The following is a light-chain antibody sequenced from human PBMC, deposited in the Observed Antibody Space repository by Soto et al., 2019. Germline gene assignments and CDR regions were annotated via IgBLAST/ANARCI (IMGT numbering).Light chain of an antibody. CDR3: QQRSNWPL. CDR1: QSVSSY. J-gene: IGKJ4*01. V-gene: IGKV3-11*01. CDR2: DAS. Sequence: EIVLTQSPATLSLSPGERATLSCRASQSVSSYLDWYQQKPGQAPRLLIYDASNRATGIPARFSGSGSGTDFTLTISSLAPEDFAVYYCQQRSNWPLFGGGTKVEIK.